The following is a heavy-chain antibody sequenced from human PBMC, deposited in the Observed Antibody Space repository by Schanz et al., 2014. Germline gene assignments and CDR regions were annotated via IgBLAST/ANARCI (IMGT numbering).Heavy chain of an antibody. V-gene: IGHV4-4*08. D-gene: IGHD6-19*01. CDR2: IHVSGST. CDR3: ARLWGGWRIPDY. Sequence: QVQLQESGPGLVKPSETLSLNCRISGSINSYYWSWIRQPPGKGLEWIGYIHVSGSTSNNPSLGSGVTKPVDPSKNHFPLKLTSVTAADSAVYYCARLWGGWRIPDYWGQGTLVTVSS. CDR1: GSINSYY. J-gene: IGHJ4*02.